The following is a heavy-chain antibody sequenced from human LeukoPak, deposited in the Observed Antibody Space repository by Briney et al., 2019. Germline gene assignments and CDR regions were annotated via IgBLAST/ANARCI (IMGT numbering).Heavy chain of an antibody. V-gene: IGHV3-74*01. CDR2: INSDGSGT. Sequence: GGSLRLSCAGSGFTFSSYWMHWVRQAPGKGLVWVSVINSDGSGTSYADSVKGRFTISRDNAKNTLYLQMNSLRAEDTALYYCGRDTPNSGYTLDISPQGTMVTVSS. CDR1: GFTFSSYW. D-gene: IGHD5-12*01. CDR3: GRDTPNSGYTLDI. J-gene: IGHJ3*02.